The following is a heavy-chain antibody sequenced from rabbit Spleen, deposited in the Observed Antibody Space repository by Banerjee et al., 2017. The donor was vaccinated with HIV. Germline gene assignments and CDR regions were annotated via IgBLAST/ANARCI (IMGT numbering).Heavy chain of an antibody. D-gene: IGHD1-1*01. CDR2: IEAGSSGFT. CDR3: ARDLVAVIGWNFNL. CDR1: GVSFSGSSY. J-gene: IGHJ4*01. Sequence: QSLEESGGDLVKPGASLTLTCIASGVSFSGSSYMCWVRQAPGKGLEWIACIEAGSSGFTYFASWAKGRFTISKTSSTTVTLQMTSLTAADTATYFCARDLVAVIGWNFNLWGQGTLVTVS. V-gene: IGHV1S40*01.